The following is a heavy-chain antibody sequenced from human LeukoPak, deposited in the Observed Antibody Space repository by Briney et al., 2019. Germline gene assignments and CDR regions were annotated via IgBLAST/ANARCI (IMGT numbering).Heavy chain of an antibody. V-gene: IGHV4-39*07. J-gene: IGHJ4*02. Sequence: SETLSLTCTVSGGSISSSSYYWGWIRQPPGKGLEWIGSIYYSGSTYYNPSLRSRVTISVDTSKNQFSLKLSSVTAADTAVYYCARGGVAGDPFDYWGQGTLVTVSS. CDR2: IYYSGST. D-gene: IGHD3-3*01. CDR1: GGSISSSSYY. CDR3: ARGGVAGDPFDY.